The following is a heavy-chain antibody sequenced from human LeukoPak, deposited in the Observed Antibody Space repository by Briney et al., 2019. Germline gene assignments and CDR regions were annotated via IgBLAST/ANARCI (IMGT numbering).Heavy chain of an antibody. CDR2: IYYSGST. CDR1: GGSISSGDYY. D-gene: IGHD2-2*01. Sequence: SQTLSLTCTVSGGSISSGDYYWSWIRQPPGKGLEWIGYIYYSGSTYYNPSLKSRVTISVDTSKNQFSLKLSSVTAADTAVYYCARVASQFEYFDYWGQGTLVTVSS. CDR3: ARVASQFEYFDY. J-gene: IGHJ4*02. V-gene: IGHV4-30-4*01.